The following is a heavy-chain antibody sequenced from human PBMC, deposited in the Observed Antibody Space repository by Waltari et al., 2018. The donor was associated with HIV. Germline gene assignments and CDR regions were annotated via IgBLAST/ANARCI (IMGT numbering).Heavy chain of an antibody. V-gene: IGHV3-7*01. CDR2: IKQDGSEK. J-gene: IGHJ4*02. CDR1: RLTFSSYW. D-gene: IGHD1-26*01. Sequence: EVQLVASGGGSVQPGGALRISCAVSRLTFSSYWIGWVRHTPGKGLEWVANIKQDGSEKYYVDSVKGRFIISRDNAKNSLYLQMNSLRAEDTAVYYCATEMGATNFWGQGALVTVSS. CDR3: ATEMGATNF.